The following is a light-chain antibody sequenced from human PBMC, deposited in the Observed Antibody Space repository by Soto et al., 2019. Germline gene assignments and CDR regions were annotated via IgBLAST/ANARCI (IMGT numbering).Light chain of an antibody. J-gene: IGLJ1*01. CDR3: QSYDSSLSGLV. CDR2: GNS. CDR1: SSNIGAGYD. Sequence: SVLTQPPSVSGAPGQRVTISCTGSSSNIGAGYDVHWYQQLPGTAPKLLIYGNSNRPSRVPDRFSGSKSGTSASLAITGLQAEDEADYYCQSYDSSLSGLVFGTGTKVTVL. V-gene: IGLV1-40*01.